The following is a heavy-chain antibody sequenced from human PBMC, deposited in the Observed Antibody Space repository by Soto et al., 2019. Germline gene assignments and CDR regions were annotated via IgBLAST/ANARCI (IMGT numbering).Heavy chain of an antibody. V-gene: IGHV4-61*01. CDR2: IYYSGIS. J-gene: IGHJ5*02. CDR3: ASAVYCSGGSCSFDP. D-gene: IGHD2-15*01. Sequence: SVTLSLTCAIISYSVASVNSYWISISDPPGKGLDWIGFIYYSGISSYNPSLKSRVTMSLDKSNNQFSLKLTSVTAADTAVYYCASAVYCSGGSCSFDPWGQGTLVTVS. CDR1: SYSVASVNSY.